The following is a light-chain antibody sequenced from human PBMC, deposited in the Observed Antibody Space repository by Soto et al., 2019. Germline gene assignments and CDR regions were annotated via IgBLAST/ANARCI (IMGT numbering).Light chain of an antibody. V-gene: IGLV1-40*01. CDR3: QSYDGSLRRSV. Sequence: QSVLTQPPSVSGAPGQRVTISCTGSSSNIGAGYDVHWYQQLPGTAPKLLIFADTNRPSGVPDRFSGSKSGTSASLAITGLQAEDEADYYCQSYDGSLRRSVFGTGTKLTVL. CDR2: ADT. CDR1: SSNIGAGYD. J-gene: IGLJ1*01.